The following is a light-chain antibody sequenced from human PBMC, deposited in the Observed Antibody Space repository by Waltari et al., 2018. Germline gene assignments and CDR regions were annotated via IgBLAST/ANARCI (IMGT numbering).Light chain of an antibody. V-gene: IGLV2-11*01. CDR3: CSFAGTYTWV. Sequence: SALTQPRSVSGSPGQSVTISCTGTTSDVGGDNYVSWYQHHPGKDPKLMIFDVTQRPSGVPDRFSGSKSANTASLTISGLQAEDEADYYCCSFAGTYTWVFGGGTKVTVL. CDR1: TSDVGGDNY. J-gene: IGLJ3*02. CDR2: DVT.